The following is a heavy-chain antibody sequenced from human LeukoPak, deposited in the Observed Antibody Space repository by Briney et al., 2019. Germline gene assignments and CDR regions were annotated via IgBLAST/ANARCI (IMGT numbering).Heavy chain of an antibody. J-gene: IGHJ4*02. D-gene: IGHD2-2*01. CDR3: ARDYCSSTSCLFDY. Sequence: ASVTVSCKASGYTFTGYHMHWARQAPGQGLEWMGRINPNSGDTNYAQKFQGRVTMTRDTSISTAYVELSRLRSDDTAVYYCARDYCSSTSCLFDYWGQGTLVTVSS. V-gene: IGHV1-2*06. CDR2: INPNSGDT. CDR1: GYTFTGYH.